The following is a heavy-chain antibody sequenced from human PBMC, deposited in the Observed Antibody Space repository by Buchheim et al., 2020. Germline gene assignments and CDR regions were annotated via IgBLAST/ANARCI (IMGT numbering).Heavy chain of an antibody. Sequence: EVQLLESGGGLVQPGGSLRLSCAASGFTFSSYAMTWVRQAPGKGLEWVSAISGSGGSTYYADSVKGRFTISRDNSKHTLYLQMNSLRAKDTAVYYCAKGEGRGVSPLDAFDIWGQGT. J-gene: IGHJ3*02. V-gene: IGHV3-23*01. D-gene: IGHD3-10*01. CDR1: GFTFSSYA. CDR3: AKGEGRGVSPLDAFDI. CDR2: ISGSGGST.